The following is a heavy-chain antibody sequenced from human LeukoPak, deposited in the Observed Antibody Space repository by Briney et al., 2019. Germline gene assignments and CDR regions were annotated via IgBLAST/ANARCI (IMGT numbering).Heavy chain of an antibody. Sequence: ASVKVSCKASGGTFNNYAICWVRQAPGQGLEWMGGIIPIFGTPKYAQKFQGRVTITADESTSTAYMELSSLTSEDTAVYYCARDNKWELFALDYWGQGTLVTVSS. J-gene: IGHJ4*02. V-gene: IGHV1-69*13. CDR2: IIPIFGTP. CDR3: ARDNKWELFALDY. CDR1: GGTFNNYA. D-gene: IGHD1-26*01.